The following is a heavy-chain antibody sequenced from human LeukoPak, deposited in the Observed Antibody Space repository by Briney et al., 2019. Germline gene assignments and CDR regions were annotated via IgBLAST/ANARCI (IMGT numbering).Heavy chain of an antibody. V-gene: IGHV1-18*01. CDR3: ASPGYDRSGYYYFDY. Sequence: ASVKVSCKASGYTFTSYGISWVRQAPGQGLEWMGWISAYNGNTNYAQKLQGRVTMTTDTSTSTAYMELRSLRSDDTAVYYCASPGYDRSGYYYFDYWGQGTLVTVSS. CDR1: GYTFTSYG. D-gene: IGHD3-22*01. J-gene: IGHJ4*02. CDR2: ISAYNGNT.